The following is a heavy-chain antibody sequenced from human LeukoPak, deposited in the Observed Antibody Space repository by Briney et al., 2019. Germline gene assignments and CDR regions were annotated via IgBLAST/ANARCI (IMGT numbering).Heavy chain of an antibody. CDR1: GGSISSSSYY. CDR3: ARDRSIAAAGTSALDY. V-gene: IGHV4-39*02. CDR2: IYHSGST. J-gene: IGHJ4*02. D-gene: IGHD6-13*01. Sequence: SETLSLTCTVSGGSISSSSYYWGWIRQPPGKGLEWIGYIYHSGSTYYNPSLKSRVTISVDTSKNHFSLKLSSVTAADTAVYYCARDRSIAAAGTSALDYWGQGTLVIVSS.